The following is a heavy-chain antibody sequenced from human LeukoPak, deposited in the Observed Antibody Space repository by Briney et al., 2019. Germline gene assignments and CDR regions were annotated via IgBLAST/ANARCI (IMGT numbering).Heavy chain of an antibody. Sequence: GASVKVSCKASGCTFSSYAISWVRQAPGQGLEWMGRIIPILGIANYAQKFQGRVTITADKSTSTAYMELSSLRSEDTAVYYCARTFLEMATIIEDYYYGMDVWGQGTTVTVSS. D-gene: IGHD5-24*01. J-gene: IGHJ6*02. V-gene: IGHV1-69*04. CDR2: IIPILGIA. CDR3: ARTFLEMATIIEDYYYGMDV. CDR1: GCTFSSYA.